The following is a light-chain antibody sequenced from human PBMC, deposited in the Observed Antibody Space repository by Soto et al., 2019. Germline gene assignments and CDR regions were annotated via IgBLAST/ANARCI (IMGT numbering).Light chain of an antibody. CDR1: QDVSRS. J-gene: IGKJ4*01. CDR3: QQLWTYSLT. CDR2: AAS. Sequence: DTQLTQSPSFLSASVGDRVTIACRASQDVSRSVGWYQQKPGTAPKLLISAASTLNSGVPSRFSGSGSGTDFTLTISSLQPEDFATYYCQQLWTYSLTFGGGTKVDIK. V-gene: IGKV1-9*01.